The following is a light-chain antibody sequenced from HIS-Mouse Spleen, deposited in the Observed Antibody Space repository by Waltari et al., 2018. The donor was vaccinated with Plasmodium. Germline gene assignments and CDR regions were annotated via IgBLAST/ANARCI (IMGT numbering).Light chain of an antibody. J-gene: IGKJ1*01. CDR3: QQYNNWPAWT. CDR2: VSA. CDR1: QSVSSN. Sequence: EIVMTQSPATLSVSPGERATLSCRASQSVSSNLAWYQQKPGQPPRLLIYVSATRATCIPARFSGSVSGTEFTLTICSLQSEDFAIYYWQQYNNWPAWTFGQGTKVEIK. V-gene: IGKV3-15*01.